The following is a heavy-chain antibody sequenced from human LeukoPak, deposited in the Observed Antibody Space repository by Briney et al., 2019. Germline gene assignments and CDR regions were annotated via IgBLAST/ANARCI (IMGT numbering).Heavy chain of an antibody. D-gene: IGHD6-19*01. V-gene: IGHV1-18*04. CDR2: ISAYNGNT. J-gene: IGHJ4*02. CDR3: ARNGYSSCWYGIDY. CDR1: GYTFTSYG. Sequence: ASVKVSCKASGYTFTSYGISWVRQAPGQGLEWMGWISAYNGNTNYAQKLQGRVTMTTDTSTSPAYMELRSLRSDDTAVYYCARNGYSSCWYGIDYWGQGTLVTVSS.